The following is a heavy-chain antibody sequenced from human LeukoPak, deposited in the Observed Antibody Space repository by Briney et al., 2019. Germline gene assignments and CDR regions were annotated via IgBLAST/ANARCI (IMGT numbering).Heavy chain of an antibody. CDR3: AKPPSVLLWFGEFYYFDY. CDR2: ISGSGGST. CDR1: GFTFSSDA. V-gene: IGHV3-23*01. Sequence: GGSLRLSCAAAGFTFSSDAMSWVCQAPGKGLEWVSAISGSGGSTYYADSVKGPFTISRDNSKNTLYLQMNSLRAEDTAVYYCAKPPSVLLWFGEFYYFDYWGQGTLVTVSS. D-gene: IGHD3-10*01. J-gene: IGHJ4*02.